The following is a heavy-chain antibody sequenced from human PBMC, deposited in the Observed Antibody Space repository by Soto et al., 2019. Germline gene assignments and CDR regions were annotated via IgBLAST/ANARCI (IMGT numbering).Heavy chain of an antibody. J-gene: IGHJ4*02. CDR1: GFIFSQYS. D-gene: IGHD6-19*01. CDR3: ARDRLARGIPVAGRIDY. V-gene: IGHV3-21*01. Sequence: SCAASGFIFSQYSMNWVRQAPGKGLEWVSSISSTGALMYYADSVKGRFTISRDDADNSLYLQMNSLRVEDTAVYYCARDRLARGIPVAGRIDYWGQGTLVTVSS. CDR2: ISSTGALM.